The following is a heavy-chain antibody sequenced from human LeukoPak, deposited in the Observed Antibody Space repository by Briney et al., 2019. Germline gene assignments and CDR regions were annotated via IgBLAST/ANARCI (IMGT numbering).Heavy chain of an antibody. CDR1: GXTFSGHY. V-gene: IGHV3-72*01. CDR3: ARAIPDSSSHYYFDY. CDR2: SRNKANSYTT. Sequence: PGGSLRLSCAAPGXTFSGHYMDWVRQAPGKGLEWVGRSRNKANSYTTEFAASVRGRFTISRDDSRSSLFLQIDSLKTEDTAVYYWARAIPDSSSHYYFDYWGQGTLVTVSS. J-gene: IGHJ4*02. D-gene: IGHD3-22*01.